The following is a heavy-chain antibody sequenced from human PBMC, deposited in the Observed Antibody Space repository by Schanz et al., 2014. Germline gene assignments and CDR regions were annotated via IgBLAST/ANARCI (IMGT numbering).Heavy chain of an antibody. D-gene: IGHD1-1*01. CDR2: VYTSGST. CDR1: GGSIRSGSYY. Sequence: QVQLQESGPGLVKPSQTLSLTCTVSGGSIRSGSYYWNWIRQPAGKGLEWIGPVYTSGSTNYNPSLKSRVTISLDTSKNRFSLTRTSLAAADTAVYYCARDTTWRLDLWGRGTLVTVSS. V-gene: IGHV4-61*02. J-gene: IGHJ2*01. CDR3: ARDTTWRLDL.